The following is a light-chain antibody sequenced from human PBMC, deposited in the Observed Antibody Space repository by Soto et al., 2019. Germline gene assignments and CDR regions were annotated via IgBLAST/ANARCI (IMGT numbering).Light chain of an antibody. J-gene: IGKJ3*01. CDR2: DAS. V-gene: IGKV3-11*01. CDR3: QQRSNWAGT. CDR1: QSVSSY. Sequence: EIVLTQSPATLSLSPGERATLSCRASQSVSSYLAWYQQKPGQAPRLLIYDASNRATGIPARFSGSGSGTDFTRTISSLEPEDFAVYYCQQRSNWAGTFGPGTKVDIK.